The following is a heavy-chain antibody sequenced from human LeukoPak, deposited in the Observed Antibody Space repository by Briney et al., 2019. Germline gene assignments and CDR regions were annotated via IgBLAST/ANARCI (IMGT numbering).Heavy chain of an antibody. V-gene: IGHV4-59*07. J-gene: IGHJ4*02. Sequence: SDTLSLTCTVSGGSIGNYYWNWLRQPPGKGLEWIGYIYSSGGTDYNPSLKSRVTISVDTSKNQISLKLRSVTAADTAVYYCARVTGLSSGYYYSDYWGQGTLVTVSS. CDR1: GGSIGNYY. CDR2: IYSSGGT. D-gene: IGHD3-3*01. CDR3: ARVTGLSSGYYYSDY.